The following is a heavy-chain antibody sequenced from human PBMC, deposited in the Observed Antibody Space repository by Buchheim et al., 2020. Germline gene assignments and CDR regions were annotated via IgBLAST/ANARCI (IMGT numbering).Heavy chain of an antibody. CDR3: ASSLTGYCSTTSCYPFDY. CDR2: ISSSSSYI. Sequence: VQLVESGGGVVQPGRSLRLSCAASGFTFSSYGMHWVRQAPGKGLEWVSSISSSSSYIYYADSVKGRFTISRDNAKNSLYLQMHSLRAEDTAVYYCASSLTGYCSTTSCYPFDYWGQGTL. V-gene: IGHV3-21*01. J-gene: IGHJ4*02. D-gene: IGHD2-2*01. CDR1: GFTFSSYG.